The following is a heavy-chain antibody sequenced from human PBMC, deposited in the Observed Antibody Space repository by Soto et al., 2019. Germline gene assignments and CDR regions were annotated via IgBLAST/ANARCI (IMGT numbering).Heavy chain of an antibody. CDR2: ISSIISSTI. J-gene: IGHJ4*02. D-gene: IGHD3-22*01. CDR3: ARRHFYDKSGYYYFDS. V-gene: IGHV3-48*02. Sequence: EVQLVESGGGLVQPGGSLRLSCAASGFTFSDHGMNWVRQAPGKGLEWVSYISSIISSTIYYAESVKGRFTISRDNAKNPLYLRMNSLREEDTAVYYCARRHFYDKSGYYYFDSWGQGTLVTVSS. CDR1: GFTFSDHG.